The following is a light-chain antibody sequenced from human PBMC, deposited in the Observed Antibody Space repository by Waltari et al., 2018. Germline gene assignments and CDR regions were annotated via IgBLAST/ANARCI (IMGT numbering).Light chain of an antibody. V-gene: IGKV3-20*01. CDR2: GAS. J-gene: IGKJ2*01. Sequence: VLTQSPGTLSLSPGERATLSCRASQSLTKRYLAWYQQKPGQAPRLLSYGASSRAAGIPDRFSGSGSGTDFTLTISSLEPEDSAVYYCQQYGSSILYTFGQGTKLEIK. CDR3: QQYGSSILYT. CDR1: QSLTKRY.